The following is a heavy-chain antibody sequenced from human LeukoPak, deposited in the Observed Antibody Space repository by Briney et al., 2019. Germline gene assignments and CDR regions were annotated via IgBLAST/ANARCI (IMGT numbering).Heavy chain of an antibody. CDR2: IWYDGSNK. CDR3: AKVGYSYGHYYHYMDV. V-gene: IGHV3-33*06. J-gene: IGHJ6*03. CDR1: GFTFSSYG. D-gene: IGHD5-18*01. Sequence: PGGSLRLSCAASGFTFSSYGMHWVRQAPGKGLEWVAVIWYDGSNKYYADSVKGRFTISRDNSKNTLYLQMNSLRAEDTAVYYCAKVGYSYGHYYHYMDVWGKGTTVTVSS.